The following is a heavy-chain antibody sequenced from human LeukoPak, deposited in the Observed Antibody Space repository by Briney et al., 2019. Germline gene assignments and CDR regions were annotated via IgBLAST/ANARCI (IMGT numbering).Heavy chain of an antibody. CDR3: ARTYSGYDPRLYYFDY. D-gene: IGHD5-12*01. CDR2: IYSGGST. J-gene: IGHJ4*02. Sequence: GGSLRLSCAASGFTVSSNYMSWVRQAPGKGLEWVSVIYSGGSTYYADSVKGRFTISRDNSKNTLYLQMNSLRAEDTAVYYCARTYSGYDPRLYYFDYWGQGTLVTVSS. CDR1: GFTVSSNY. V-gene: IGHV3-66*01.